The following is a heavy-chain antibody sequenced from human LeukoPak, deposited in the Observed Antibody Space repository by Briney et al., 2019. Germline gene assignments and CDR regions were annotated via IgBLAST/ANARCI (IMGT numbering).Heavy chain of an antibody. V-gene: IGHV4-34*01. CDR3: ARGRGSTDSSYFDY. CDR1: GGSFSDYY. CDR2: INDSGSP. Sequence: PSETLSLTCAVYGGSFSDYYWIWIRQPPGKGLEWIGEINDSGSPNYNPSLKSRVTISVDTSKYQFPLKLSSMTAADTSVYYGARGRGSTDSSYFDYWGQGTLVTVSS. J-gene: IGHJ4*02. D-gene: IGHD6-13*01.